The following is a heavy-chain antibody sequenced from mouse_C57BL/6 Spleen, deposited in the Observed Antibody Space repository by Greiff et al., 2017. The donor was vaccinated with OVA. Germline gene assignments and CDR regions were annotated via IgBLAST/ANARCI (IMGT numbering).Heavy chain of an antibody. CDR3: AREGVTTVKWYFDV. V-gene: IGHV1-42*01. CDR2: INPSTGGT. CDR1: GYSFTGYY. D-gene: IGHD1-1*01. J-gene: IGHJ1*03. Sequence: EVQLQQSGPELVKPGASVKISCKASGYSFTGYYMTWVKQSPEKSLEWIGEINPSTGGTTYNQKFKAKATLTVDKSSSTAYMQLKSLTSEDSAVYYCAREGVTTVKWYFDVWGTGTTVTVSS.